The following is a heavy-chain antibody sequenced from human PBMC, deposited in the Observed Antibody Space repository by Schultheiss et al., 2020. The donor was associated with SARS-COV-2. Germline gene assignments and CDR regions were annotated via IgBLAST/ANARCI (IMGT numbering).Heavy chain of an antibody. V-gene: IGHV1-8*02. J-gene: IGHJ4*02. CDR3: ATYPRGIALAD. D-gene: IGHD6-13*01. CDR2: MNPNSGNA. Sequence: ASVKVSCKASGYTFTGYYMHWVRQATGQGLEWMGWMNPNSGNAGYAQKFLGRVTMTRNTAISTAYMVLTSLTSADTAVYYCATYPRGIALADWGQGTLVTVSS. CDR1: GYTFTGYY.